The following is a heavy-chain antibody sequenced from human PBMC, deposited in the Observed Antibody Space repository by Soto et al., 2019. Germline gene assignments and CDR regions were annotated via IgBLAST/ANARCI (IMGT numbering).Heavy chain of an antibody. Sequence: PGGSLRLSCAASGFNFDDYAMYWVRQVPGKGLEWVSGISWNSGSLDYADSVKGRFTISRDNAKTSLYLQMNSLRTEDTAFYYCAKGPRTYLWLSSKTQYFDLWGRGTLVTVSS. D-gene: IGHD5-18*01. CDR3: AKGPRTYLWLSSKTQYFDL. J-gene: IGHJ2*01. CDR2: ISWNSGSL. CDR1: GFNFDDYA. V-gene: IGHV3-9*01.